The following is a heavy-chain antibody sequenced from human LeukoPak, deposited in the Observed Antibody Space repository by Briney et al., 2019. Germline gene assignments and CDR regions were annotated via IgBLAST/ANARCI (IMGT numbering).Heavy chain of an antibody. CDR3: AKLAQVVAATTDFDY. J-gene: IGHJ4*02. CDR1: GFTFSSYG. D-gene: IGHD2-15*01. Sequence: GGSLRLSCAASGFTFSSYGMHWVRQAPGKGLEWVAVISYDGSNRYYADSVKGRFTISRDNSKNTLYLQMNSLRAEDTAVYYCAKLAQVVAATTDFDYWGQGTLVTVSS. V-gene: IGHV3-30*18. CDR2: ISYDGSNR.